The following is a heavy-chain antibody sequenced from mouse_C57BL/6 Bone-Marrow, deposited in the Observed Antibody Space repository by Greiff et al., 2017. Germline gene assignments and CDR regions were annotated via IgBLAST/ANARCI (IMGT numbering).Heavy chain of an antibody. CDR2: IWSGGST. CDR1: GFSLTSYG. J-gene: IGHJ1*03. CDR3: ARTFITTVVESWYIDV. V-gene: IGHV2-2*01. Sequence: QVQLKQSGPGLVQPSQSLSITCTVSGFSLTSYGVHWVRQSPGKGLEWLGVIWSGGSTDYNAAFISRLSISKDNSKSQVFFKMNSLQADDTAIYYCARTFITTVVESWYIDVWGTGTTVTVSS. D-gene: IGHD1-1*01.